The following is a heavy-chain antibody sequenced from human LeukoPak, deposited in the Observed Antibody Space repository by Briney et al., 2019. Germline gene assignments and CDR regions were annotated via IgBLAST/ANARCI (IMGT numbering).Heavy chain of an antibody. CDR1: GFTFDDYG. V-gene: IGHV3-20*04. J-gene: IGHJ4*02. Sequence: PGGSLRLSCAASGFTFDDYGMSWVRQAPGKGLEWISGINWNGGSTGYADSVKGRFTISRDNAKNSLYLQMNSLRAEDTALYYCARVSEYDYDSRGPFDYWGQGTLVTVSS. CDR2: INWNGGST. CDR3: ARVSEYDYDSRGPFDY. D-gene: IGHD3-22*01.